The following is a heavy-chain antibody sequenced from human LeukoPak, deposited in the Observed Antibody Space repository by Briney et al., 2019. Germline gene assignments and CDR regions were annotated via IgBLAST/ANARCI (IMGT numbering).Heavy chain of an antibody. D-gene: IGHD3-10*01. CDR3: ARHESGSGYYYYYMDV. Sequence: PGESLKISCKGSGYSFTSYWIGWVRQMPGKGLEWMGIIYPGDSDTRYSPSFQGQVTISADKSISTAYLQWSSLKDSDTAMYYCARHESGSGYYYYYMDVWGKGTTVTVSS. V-gene: IGHV5-51*01. CDR2: IYPGDSDT. J-gene: IGHJ6*03. CDR1: GYSFTSYW.